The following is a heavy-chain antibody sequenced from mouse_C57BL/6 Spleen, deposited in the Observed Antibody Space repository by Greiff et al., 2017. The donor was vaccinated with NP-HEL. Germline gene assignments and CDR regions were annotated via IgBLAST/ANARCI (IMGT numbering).Heavy chain of an antibody. CDR3: ARGANWDPYYFDY. CDR2: INPSTGGT. CDR1: GYSFTGYY. V-gene: IGHV1-42*01. D-gene: IGHD4-1*01. J-gene: IGHJ2*01. Sequence: EVQLVESGPELVKPGASVKISCKASGYSFTGYYMNWVKQSPEKSLEWIGEINPSTGGTTYNQKFKAKATLTVDKSSSTAYMQLKSLTSEDSAVYYCARGANWDPYYFDYWGQGTTLTVSS.